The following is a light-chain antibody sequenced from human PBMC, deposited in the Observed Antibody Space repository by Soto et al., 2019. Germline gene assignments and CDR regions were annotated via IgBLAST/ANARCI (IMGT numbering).Light chain of an antibody. V-gene: IGKV3-15*01. Sequence: EIVMTQSPATLSVSPGERATLSCRASQSVRSNLAWYQQKPGQAPRLLIYGASTRATGIPARFSGSGSGTEFTLTISSLQSEDFAVSYCQQYNTWPRGTFGPGTKVDIK. J-gene: IGKJ3*01. CDR3: QQYNTWPRGT. CDR1: QSVRSN. CDR2: GAS.